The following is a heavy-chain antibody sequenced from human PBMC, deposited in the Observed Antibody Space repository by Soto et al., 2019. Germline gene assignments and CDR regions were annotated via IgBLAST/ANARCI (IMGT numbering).Heavy chain of an antibody. D-gene: IGHD6-6*01. V-gene: IGHV1-46*01. Sequence: ASVKVSCKASGCTFTSYYIHWVRQAPGQRHEWMGIINPSGGSTSYAQKFQGRVTMTRDTSTSTVYMELSSLRSEDTAVYYCAREGYSSSSKHYYYGMDVWGQGTTVTVSS. J-gene: IGHJ6*02. CDR3: AREGYSSSSKHYYYGMDV. CDR1: GCTFTSYY. CDR2: INPSGGST.